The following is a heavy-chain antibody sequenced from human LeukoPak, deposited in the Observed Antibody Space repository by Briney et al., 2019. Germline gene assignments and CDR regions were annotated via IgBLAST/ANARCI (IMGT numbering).Heavy chain of an antibody. CDR2: ISGSDGST. CDR3: AKVETSGGANCYALDY. V-gene: IGHV3-23*01. D-gene: IGHD2-2*01. Sequence: PGGSLRLSCAASGFTFSSYAMTWVRQAPDKGLEWVSAISGSDGSTYYADSVKGRLTISGDDSQNTLYLQMNSLSAEDTAVYYCAKVETSGGANCYALDYWGQGTLVTVSS. CDR1: GFTFSSYA. J-gene: IGHJ4*02.